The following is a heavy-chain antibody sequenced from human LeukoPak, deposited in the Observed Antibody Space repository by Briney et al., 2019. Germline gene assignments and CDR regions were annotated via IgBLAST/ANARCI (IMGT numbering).Heavy chain of an antibody. CDR3: AKEGVLSPEY. V-gene: IGHV4-39*07. Sequence: PSETLSLTCTVSGGSISSSSYYWGWIRQPPGKGLEWIGSIYYSGSTYYNPSLKSRVTISVDTSKNQFSLNLTSVTAADTAVYYCAKEGVLSPEYWGQGTLVTVSS. CDR1: GGSISSSSYY. J-gene: IGHJ4*02. D-gene: IGHD2-8*01. CDR2: IYYSGST.